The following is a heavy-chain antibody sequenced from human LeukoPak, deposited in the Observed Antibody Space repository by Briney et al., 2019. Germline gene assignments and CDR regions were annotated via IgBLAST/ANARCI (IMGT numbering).Heavy chain of an antibody. J-gene: IGHJ5*02. CDR1: GGTFCSYA. Sequence: ASVKVSCKASGGTFCSYAISWVRQAPGQGLEWMGRIIPILGIANYAQKFQGRVTITADKSTSTAYMELSSLRSEDTAVYYCASTPQLLISNNWFDPWGQGTLVTVSS. CDR2: IIPILGIA. D-gene: IGHD2-2*01. CDR3: ASTPQLLISNNWFDP. V-gene: IGHV1-69*04.